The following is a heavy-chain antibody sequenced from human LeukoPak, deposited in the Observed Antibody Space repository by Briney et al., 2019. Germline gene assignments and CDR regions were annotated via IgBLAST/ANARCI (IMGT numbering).Heavy chain of an antibody. CDR2: IHKNAIT. Sequence: QAGGSLRLSCAASGFTFSSYAMSWVRQAPGKGLEWVSVIHKNAITSYADTVKGRFTISRDNSKNTLYLQMNNLRVDDTAVYYCARSLRVRGVPDYMDVWGKGTTVTVYS. CDR1: GFTFSSYA. J-gene: IGHJ6*03. CDR3: ARSLRVRGVPDYMDV. V-gene: IGHV3-23*05. D-gene: IGHD3-10*01.